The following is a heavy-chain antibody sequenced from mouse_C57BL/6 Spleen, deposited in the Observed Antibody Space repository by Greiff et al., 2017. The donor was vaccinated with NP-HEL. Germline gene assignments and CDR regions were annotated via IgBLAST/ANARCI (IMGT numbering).Heavy chain of an antibody. V-gene: IGHV5-4*03. D-gene: IGHD4-1*01. J-gene: IGHJ4*01. CDR2: ISDGGSYT. CDR1: GFTFSSYA. Sequence: EVNLVESGGGLVKPGGSLKLSCAASGFTFSSYAMSWVRQTPEKRLEWVATISDGGSYTYYTDNVKGRFTISRDNAKNNLYLQMSHLKSEDTAIYYCARANCVYAMDYWGQGTSVTVSS. CDR3: ARANCVYAMDY.